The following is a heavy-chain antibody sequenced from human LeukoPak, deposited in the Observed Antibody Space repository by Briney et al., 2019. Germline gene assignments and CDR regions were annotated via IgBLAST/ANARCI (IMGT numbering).Heavy chain of an antibody. J-gene: IGHJ4*02. D-gene: IGHD3-22*01. Sequence: ASVKVSCKASGYTFTSYGISWVRQAPGQGLEWMGWISAYNGNTNYAQKLQGRVTMTTDTSTSTAYMELRSLRSDDTAVYYCARDYYDSSGYYPIGYWGQGTLVTVSS. CDR3: ARDYYDSSGYYPIGY. CDR1: GYTFTSYG. V-gene: IGHV1-18*01. CDR2: ISAYNGNT.